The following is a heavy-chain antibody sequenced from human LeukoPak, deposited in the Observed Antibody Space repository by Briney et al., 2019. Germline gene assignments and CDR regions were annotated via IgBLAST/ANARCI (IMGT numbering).Heavy chain of an antibody. Sequence: KPSETLSLTCAVYGGSFSGYYWSWIRQPPGKGLEWIGEINHSGSTNYNPSLKSRVTISVDTSKNQFSLKLSSVTAADTAVYYCARDYYYDSSGYGGDYYYMDVWGKGTTVTVSS. CDR1: GGSFSGYY. J-gene: IGHJ6*03. V-gene: IGHV4-34*01. CDR3: ARDYYYDSSGYGGDYYYMDV. CDR2: INHSGST. D-gene: IGHD3-22*01.